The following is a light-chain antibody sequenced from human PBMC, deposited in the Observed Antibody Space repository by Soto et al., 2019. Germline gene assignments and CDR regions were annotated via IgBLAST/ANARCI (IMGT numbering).Light chain of an antibody. V-gene: IGKV1-39*01. Sequence: DLQMTQSPSSLAASVGDRVTITCRASQTINKYLNWYQQTSGKAPKLLIYSTSRLGGGVPSRFSGSGSGTDFTLTINSLQPEDFATYYCQQSYFTPITFGQGTRLEIK. CDR3: QQSYFTPIT. CDR2: STS. J-gene: IGKJ5*01. CDR1: QTINKY.